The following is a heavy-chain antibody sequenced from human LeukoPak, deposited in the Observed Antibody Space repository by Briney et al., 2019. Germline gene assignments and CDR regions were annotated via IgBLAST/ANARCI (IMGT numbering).Heavy chain of an antibody. Sequence: GASVKVSCKASGGTFSSYAISWVRQAPGQGLEWMGGIIPIFGTANYAQKFRGRVTITADESTSTAYMELSSLRSEDTAVYYCARARTAGYNTQYYFDYWGQGTLVTVSS. D-gene: IGHD5-24*01. V-gene: IGHV1-69*13. CDR3: ARARTAGYNTQYYFDY. J-gene: IGHJ4*02. CDR2: IIPIFGTA. CDR1: GGTFSSYA.